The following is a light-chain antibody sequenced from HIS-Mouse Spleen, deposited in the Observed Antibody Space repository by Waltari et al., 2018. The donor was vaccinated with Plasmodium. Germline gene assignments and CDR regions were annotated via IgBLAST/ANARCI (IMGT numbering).Light chain of an antibody. CDR1: QGISSA. Sequence: AIQLTQSPSSLSASVGDRVTITCRAIQGISSALAWYQQKPGKAPKLLIYDASSLESGVPSRFSGSGSGTDFTLTISSLQPEDFATYYCQQFNSYPSTFGPGTKVDIK. J-gene: IGKJ3*01. CDR3: QQFNSYPST. CDR2: DAS. V-gene: IGKV1-13*02.